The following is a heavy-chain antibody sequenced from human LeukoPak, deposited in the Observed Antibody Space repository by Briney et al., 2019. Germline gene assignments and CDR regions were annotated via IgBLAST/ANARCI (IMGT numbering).Heavy chain of an antibody. D-gene: IGHD6-19*01. Sequence: GGSLRLSCAASGFTFDDYAMHWVRQAPGKGLEWVSGISWNSGSIGYADSVKGRFTISRDNAKNSLYLQMNSLRAEDTAVYYCSGGWEYFDYWGQGTLVTVSS. CDR3: SGGWEYFDY. CDR2: ISWNSGSI. V-gene: IGHV3-9*01. J-gene: IGHJ4*02. CDR1: GFTFDDYA.